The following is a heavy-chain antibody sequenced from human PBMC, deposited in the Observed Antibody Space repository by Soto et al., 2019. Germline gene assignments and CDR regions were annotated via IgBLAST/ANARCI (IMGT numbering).Heavy chain of an antibody. V-gene: IGHV3-74*01. CDR3: ARPRPYCGGDCPDS. CDR2: INSDGSST. D-gene: IGHD2-21*02. Sequence: EVQLVESGGGLVQPGGSLRLSCAASGFTFSSYWMHWVRQAPGKGLVWVSRINSDGSSTSYADSVKGRFTISRDNAKNTLYLQTNGLRAEDTAVYYCARPRPYCGGDCPDSWGQGTLVTVSS. CDR1: GFTFSSYW. J-gene: IGHJ4*02.